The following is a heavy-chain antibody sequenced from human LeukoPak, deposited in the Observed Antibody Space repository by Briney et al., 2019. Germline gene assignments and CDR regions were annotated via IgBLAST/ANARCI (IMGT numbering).Heavy chain of an antibody. V-gene: IGHV3-48*01. D-gene: IGHD3-22*01. J-gene: IGHJ3*02. CDR1: GFTFSSYS. CDR3: ARVDTMIVVDLDAFDI. Sequence: GGSLRLSCAASGFTFSSYSMNWVRQAPGKGLEWVSYISSSSSTIYYADSVQGRFTISRDNAKNSLYLQMNSLRAEDTAVYYCARVDTMIVVDLDAFDIWGQGTMVTVSS. CDR2: ISSSSSTI.